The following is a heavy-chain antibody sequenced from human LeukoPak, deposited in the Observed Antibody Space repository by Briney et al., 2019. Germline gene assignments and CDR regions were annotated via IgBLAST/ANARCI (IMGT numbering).Heavy chain of an antibody. D-gene: IGHD3-3*01. CDR2: IRYDGSNK. CDR1: GFTFSSYG. J-gene: IGHJ4*02. Sequence: PGGSLRLSCAASGFTFSSYGMHWVRQAPGKGLEWVAFIRYDGSNKYYADSVKGRFTISRDNSKNTLYLQMNSLRAEDTAVYYCAKELPRTIFGVVTTGFDYWGQGTLVTVSS. V-gene: IGHV3-30*02. CDR3: AKELPRTIFGVVTTGFDY.